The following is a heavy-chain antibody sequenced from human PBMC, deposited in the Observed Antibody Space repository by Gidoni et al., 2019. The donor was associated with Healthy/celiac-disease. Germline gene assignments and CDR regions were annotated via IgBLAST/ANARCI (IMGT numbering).Heavy chain of an antibody. J-gene: IGHJ4*02. CDR2: IFSNDEK. V-gene: IGHV2-26*01. Sequence: QVTWKESGPVLVKPTETLTLTCTVSGFARSNARMGVSWIRQPPGKALEWLAHIFSNDEKSYSTSLKSRLTISKDTSKSQVVLTMTNMDPVDTATYYCARSLPGYSSSWYTADYWGQGTLVTVSS. CDR3: ARSLPGYSSSWYTADY. D-gene: IGHD6-13*01. CDR1: GFARSNARMG.